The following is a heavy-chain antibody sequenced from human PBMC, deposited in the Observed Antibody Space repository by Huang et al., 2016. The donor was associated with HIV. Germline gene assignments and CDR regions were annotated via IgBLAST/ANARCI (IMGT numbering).Heavy chain of an antibody. D-gene: IGHD3-22*01. CDR2: ISPIFGKA. J-gene: IGHJ4*02. CDR3: ARARGYYDSSVSYYFDY. Sequence: QVQLVQSGAEVKKPGSSVKVSCKASGGTFSSYAISWVRQAPGQGLEWMGGISPIFGKANYAQKFQGRVTITADESTSTAYMELSSLRSEDTAVYYCARARGYYDSSVSYYFDYWGQGTLVTVSS. CDR1: GGTFSSYA. V-gene: IGHV1-69*13.